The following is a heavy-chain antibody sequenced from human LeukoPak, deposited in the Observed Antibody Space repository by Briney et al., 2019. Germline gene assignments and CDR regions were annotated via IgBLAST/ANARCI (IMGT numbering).Heavy chain of an antibody. CDR3: ARMVTVAGPDWFDP. CDR1: GYTFTNYA. CDR2: VNTNTGNP. D-gene: IGHD6-19*01. V-gene: IGHV7-4-1*02. J-gene: IGHJ5*02. Sequence: ASVKVSCKASGYTFTNYAMNWVRQAPGQGLEWMGWVNTNTGNPTYAQGFTERFVFSLDTSVSTAYLQISSLKAADTAVYYCARMVTVAGPDWFDPWGQGTLVTVSS.